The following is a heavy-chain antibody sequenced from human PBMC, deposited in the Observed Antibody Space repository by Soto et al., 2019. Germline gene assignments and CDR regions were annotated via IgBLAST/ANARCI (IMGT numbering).Heavy chain of an antibody. Sequence: QVQLVESGGSVVQPGRSLRLSCAASGFTFRSDGMHWVRQAPGKRLEWVAVIWYDGRNKYYADSVKGRFTISRDNSKNTLYLQMHSLRAEDTAVYYCARVGITGTTIRGFDYWGQGTLVTVSS. CDR3: ARVGITGTTIRGFDY. D-gene: IGHD1-20*01. V-gene: IGHV3-33*01. J-gene: IGHJ4*02. CDR2: IWYDGRNK. CDR1: GFTFRSDG.